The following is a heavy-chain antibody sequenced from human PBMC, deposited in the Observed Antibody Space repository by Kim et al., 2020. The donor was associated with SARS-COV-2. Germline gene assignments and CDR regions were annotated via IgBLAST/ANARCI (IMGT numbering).Heavy chain of an antibody. V-gene: IGHV1-24*01. Sequence: ASVKVSCKVSGYTHTELSMHWVRQAPGKGLEWMGGFDPEDGETIYAQKFQGRVTMTEDTSTDTAYMELSSLRSEDTAVYYCATDYYGSGKSWYFDLWGRGTLVTVSS. D-gene: IGHD3-10*01. CDR2: FDPEDGET. CDR3: ATDYYGSGKSWYFDL. J-gene: IGHJ2*01. CDR1: GYTHTELS.